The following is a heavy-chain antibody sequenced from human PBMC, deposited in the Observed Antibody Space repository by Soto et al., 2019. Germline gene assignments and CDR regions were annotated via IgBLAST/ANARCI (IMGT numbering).Heavy chain of an antibody. CDR1: GYTFTNHG. V-gene: IGHV1-18*04. Sequence: WASVKVSCKASGYTFTNHGISWVRQAPGQGLEWMGWISAHNGNTNYAQNFQGRVTMTTDRSTSTASTDLRSLRSDDTAIYYCARGGQYSYYGFLYVGMDVWGQGTTVTVSS. J-gene: IGHJ6*02. D-gene: IGHD3-3*01. CDR2: ISAHNGNT. CDR3: ARGGQYSYYGFLYVGMDV.